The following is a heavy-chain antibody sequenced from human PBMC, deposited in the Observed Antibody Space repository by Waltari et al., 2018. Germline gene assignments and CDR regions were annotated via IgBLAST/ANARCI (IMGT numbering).Heavy chain of an antibody. D-gene: IGHD1-26*01. J-gene: IGHJ1*01. Sequence: EVSLLESGGGLVQPGGSLRLSCVASGFPFRSYAMSWVRQAPGKGLVGIEVMFSGGSRSHHAGSVAGRFTASRDESKSTLFLQINNLRVEATAAYYCAQWAGGTPGTHGGYFKHWGQGTLVAVSS. CDR3: AQWAGGTPGTHGGYFKH. CDR1: GFPFRSYA. V-gene: IGHV3-23*03. CDR2: MFSGGSRS.